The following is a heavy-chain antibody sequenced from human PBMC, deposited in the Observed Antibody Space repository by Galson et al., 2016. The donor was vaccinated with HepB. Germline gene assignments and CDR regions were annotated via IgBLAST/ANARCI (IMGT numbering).Heavy chain of an antibody. CDR1: GFTFSYYY. Sequence: SLRLSCAASGFTFSYYYVSWIRQAPGKGLEWVSYISGDGRTINYADSVKGRFTISRDNAENPLYLHMNSLTGEDTAVYYCARMFPLYSSGWYVRGDGWFDSWGQGTLVTVSS. J-gene: IGHJ5*01. V-gene: IGHV3-11*01. D-gene: IGHD6-19*01. CDR2: ISGDGRTI. CDR3: ARMFPLYSSGWYVRGDGWFDS.